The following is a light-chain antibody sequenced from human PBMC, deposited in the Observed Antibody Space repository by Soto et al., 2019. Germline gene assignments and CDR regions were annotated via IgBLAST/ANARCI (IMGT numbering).Light chain of an antibody. CDR3: AAWDESMSAWV. V-gene: IGLV1-47*01. J-gene: IGLJ3*02. CDR2: RNN. CDR1: SSNIGSNY. Sequence: QSVLTQPPSASGTPGQRVTISCSGSSSNIGSNYVYWYQQLPGTAPKLLIYRNNQRPSGVPDRFSGSKSGTSASLAISGLRSEDEADYYCAAWDESMSAWVFGGGN.